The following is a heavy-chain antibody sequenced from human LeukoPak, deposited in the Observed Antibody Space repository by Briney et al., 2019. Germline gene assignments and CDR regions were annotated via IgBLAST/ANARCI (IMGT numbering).Heavy chain of an antibody. Sequence: ASVKVSCKASGYTFTSYGISWVRQAPGQGLEWMGWISAYNGNTNYAQKLQGRVTMTTDTSTSTAYMELRSLGSDDTAVYYCARDRKINDFWSGYYYYGMDVWGQGTTVTVSS. D-gene: IGHD3-3*01. J-gene: IGHJ6*02. V-gene: IGHV1-18*01. CDR2: ISAYNGNT. CDR3: ARDRKINDFWSGYYYYGMDV. CDR1: GYTFTSYG.